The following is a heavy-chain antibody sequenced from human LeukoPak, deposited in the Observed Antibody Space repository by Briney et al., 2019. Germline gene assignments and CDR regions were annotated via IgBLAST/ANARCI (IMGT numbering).Heavy chain of an antibody. D-gene: IGHD2-2*01. Sequence: SETLSLTCNVSGGSISSSSYCWGWIRQPPGKELEWIGSIYYSGSTYYNSSLQSRVTISVDRSKNQFSLKLSSVTAADTAVYYCARAADIVVVPAARGHYYMDVWGKGTTVTVSS. J-gene: IGHJ6*03. CDR2: IYYSGST. CDR3: ARAADIVVVPAARGHYYMDV. CDR1: GGSISSSSYC. V-gene: IGHV4-39*07.